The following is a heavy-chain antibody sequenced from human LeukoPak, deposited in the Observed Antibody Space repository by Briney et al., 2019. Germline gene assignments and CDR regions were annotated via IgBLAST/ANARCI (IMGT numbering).Heavy chain of an antibody. V-gene: IGHV1-18*04. J-gene: IGHJ4*02. D-gene: IGHD3-10*01. CDR2: ISAYNGNT. CDR1: GYTFTSYG. Sequence: ASVKVSCKASGYTFTSYGISWVRQAPGQGLEWMGWISAYNGNTNYAQELQGRVTMTTDTSTSTAYMELRSLRSDDTAVYYCARDRGEPDYGSGSYYEYGYWGQGTLVTVSS. CDR3: ARDRGEPDYGSGSYYEYGY.